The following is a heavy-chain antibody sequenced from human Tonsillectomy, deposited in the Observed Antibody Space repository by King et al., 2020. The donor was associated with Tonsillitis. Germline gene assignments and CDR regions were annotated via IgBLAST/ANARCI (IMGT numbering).Heavy chain of an antibody. Sequence: QLVQSGAEVKKPGSSVKVSCKASGGTFSSYAISWVRQAPGQGLEWMGRIIPILGIANYAQKFQGRVTITADKSTSTAYMELSSLRSEDTAVYYCARNRTEGYCSGGSCYGSENWFDPWGQGTLVTVSS. CDR2: IIPILGIA. V-gene: IGHV1-69*09. D-gene: IGHD2-15*01. CDR3: ARNRTEGYCSGGSCYGSENWFDP. CDR1: GGTFSSYA. J-gene: IGHJ5*02.